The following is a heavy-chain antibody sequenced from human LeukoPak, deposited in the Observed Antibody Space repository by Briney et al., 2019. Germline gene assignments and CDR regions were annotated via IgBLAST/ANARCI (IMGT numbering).Heavy chain of an antibody. CDR1: GFTFSDYY. V-gene: IGHV3-11*06. CDR2: ISSSSSYM. D-gene: IGHD6-6*01. Sequence: PGGSLRLSCAASGFTFSDYYMSWIRQAPGKGLEWVSYISSSSSYMYYVDSVKGRFTISRDNAKNSLYLQMNSLRAEDTAVYFCARGPLNEYSSSSGYYYYGVDVWGQGTTVAVSS. CDR3: ARGPLNEYSSSSGYYYYGVDV. J-gene: IGHJ6*02.